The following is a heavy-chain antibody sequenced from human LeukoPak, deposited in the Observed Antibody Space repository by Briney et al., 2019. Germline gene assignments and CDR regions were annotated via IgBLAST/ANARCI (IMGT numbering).Heavy chain of an antibody. CDR3: ARDRGDILSGVYMDV. Sequence: ASVKVSCKASGYTFTRYGVSWVRQAPGQGLECMGWISAYNGHTNYAQKFQGRVTMTTDTSTSTASMELRSLRSDDTAVYYCARDRGDILSGVYMDVWGKGTTVTVSS. CDR1: GYTFTRYG. J-gene: IGHJ6*03. D-gene: IGHD3-9*01. V-gene: IGHV1-18*01. CDR2: ISAYNGHT.